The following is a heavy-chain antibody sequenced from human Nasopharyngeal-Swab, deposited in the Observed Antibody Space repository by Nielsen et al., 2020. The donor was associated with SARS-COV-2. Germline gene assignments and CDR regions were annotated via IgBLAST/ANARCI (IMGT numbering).Heavy chain of an antibody. Sequence: GESLKISCAASGFTFSSYGMHWVRQAPGKGLEWVAVIWYDGSNKYYADSVKGRFTISRDNSKNTLYLQMNSLRAEDTAVYYCAKARYSGSYPPPFFDYWGQGTLVTVSS. CDR3: AKARYSGSYPPPFFDY. CDR1: GFTFSSYG. CDR2: IWYDGSNK. V-gene: IGHV3-33*06. D-gene: IGHD1-26*01. J-gene: IGHJ4*02.